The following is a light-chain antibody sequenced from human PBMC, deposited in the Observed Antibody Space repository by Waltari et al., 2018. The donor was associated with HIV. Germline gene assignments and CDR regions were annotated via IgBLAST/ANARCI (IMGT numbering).Light chain of an antibody. Sequence: EIVMTQSPVTLSASPGERVTLSCRASESVNSDLAWYQQKPGQAPRLLIHGASTRATGIPPRFSGSGSETQFTLTISSLQSEDCAVYDCQQYNNWPPAWTFGRGTRVEI. V-gene: IGKV3-15*01. CDR3: QQYNNWPPAWT. CDR1: ESVNSD. J-gene: IGKJ1*01. CDR2: GAS.